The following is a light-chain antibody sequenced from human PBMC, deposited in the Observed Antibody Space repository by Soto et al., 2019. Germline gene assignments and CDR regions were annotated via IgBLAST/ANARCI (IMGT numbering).Light chain of an antibody. CDR3: QQSYTTPIT. V-gene: IGKV1-39*01. CDR1: QSISRY. J-gene: IGKJ5*01. Sequence: DIQMTQSPSSLSASVGERVTITCRASQSISRYLSWYHQKPGKAPKLLIYAASSLQSGVPSRFSGSGSGTDFTLTTSSLQPEDFATYYCQQSYTTPITFGQGTRLEI. CDR2: AAS.